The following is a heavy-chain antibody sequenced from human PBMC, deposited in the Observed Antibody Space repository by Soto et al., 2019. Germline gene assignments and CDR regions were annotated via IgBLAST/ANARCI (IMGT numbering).Heavy chain of an antibody. Sequence: QVQLVQSGAEVKKPGSSVKVSCKASGGTFSSYAISWVRQAPGQGLEWMGGIIPIFGTANYAQKFHGRVTITADESTSTAYMELSSLRSEDTAVYYCARDRTTVVTPFWYFDLWGRGTLVTVSS. J-gene: IGHJ2*01. CDR2: IIPIFGTA. D-gene: IGHD4-17*01. CDR3: ARDRTTVVTPFWYFDL. V-gene: IGHV1-69*12. CDR1: GGTFSSYA.